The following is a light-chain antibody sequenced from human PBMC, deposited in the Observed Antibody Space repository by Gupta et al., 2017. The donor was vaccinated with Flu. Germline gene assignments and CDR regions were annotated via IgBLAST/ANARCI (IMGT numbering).Light chain of an antibody. Sequence: NFLLTQPHSVSASPGPTVTISCTRSSGSIATNSVQWYQQRPDSSPTIVIYEDNLRPSVVPDRFSGSIDSSSNSASLTISGLKTEDEADYFCQSYDSFNRYVVFGGGTKLTVL. CDR3: QSYDSFNRYVV. J-gene: IGLJ2*01. CDR1: SGSIATNS. V-gene: IGLV6-57*01. CDR2: EDN.